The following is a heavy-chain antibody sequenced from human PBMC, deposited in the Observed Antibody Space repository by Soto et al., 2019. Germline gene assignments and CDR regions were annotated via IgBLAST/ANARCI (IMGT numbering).Heavy chain of an antibody. Sequence: QVQLVQSGAEVKKPGSSVKVSCKASGGTFSSYAISWVRQAPGQGLEWMGGIIPISGTANYAQTFQGRVTITANESTSTDYMELSSLRAEDTSGYYCARVGHYDHTWFDPWGQGTLVTVSS. CDR3: ARVGHYDHTWFDP. CDR2: IIPISGTA. J-gene: IGHJ5*02. V-gene: IGHV1-69*12. CDR1: GGTFSSYA. D-gene: IGHD3-3*01.